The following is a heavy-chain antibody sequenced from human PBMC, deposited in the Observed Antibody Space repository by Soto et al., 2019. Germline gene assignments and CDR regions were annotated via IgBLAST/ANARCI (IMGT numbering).Heavy chain of an antibody. CDR2: IIPIFGTT. V-gene: IGHV1-69*15. J-gene: IGHJ3*02. CDR1: GGTFSNYA. Sequence: QVQLVQSGAELKKPGSSVKVSCQASGGTFSNYAISWVRQAPGQGLEWMGKIIPIFGTTNYAQNFRGRVTITADEYTTTGYMELSRLRSDDTALYYCARELPPAPGSFREDALDIWGQGTMITVSS. D-gene: IGHD6-13*01. CDR3: ARELPPAPGSFREDALDI.